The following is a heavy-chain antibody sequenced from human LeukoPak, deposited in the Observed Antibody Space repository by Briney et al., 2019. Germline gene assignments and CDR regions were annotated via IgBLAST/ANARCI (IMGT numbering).Heavy chain of an antibody. CDR1: GFTFSSYT. CDR3: ARVGRDSQHLDY. D-gene: IGHD2-15*01. V-gene: IGHV3-48*01. CDR2: ITSGSGTI. Sequence: GGSLRLSCAASGFTFSSYTMNWVRQAPGKGLEWVSYITSGSGTIYYADSVNGRFTISRDNAKNSLYLQMNSLRAEDTAVYYCARVGRDSQHLDYWGPGTPVTVSS. J-gene: IGHJ4*02.